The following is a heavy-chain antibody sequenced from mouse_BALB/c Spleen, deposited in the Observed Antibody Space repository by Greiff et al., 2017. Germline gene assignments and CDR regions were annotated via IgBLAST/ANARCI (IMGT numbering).Heavy chain of an antibody. J-gene: IGHJ4*01. CDR2: IYPGNSDT. CDR3: TKITTARSAMDY. D-gene: IGHD1-2*01. V-gene: IGHV1-5*01. Sequence: VQLKESGTVLARPGASVKMSCKASGYTFTSYWMHWVKQRPGQGLEWIGAIYPGNSDTSYNQKFKGKAKLTAVTSTSTAYMELSSLTNEDSAVYYCTKITTARSAMDYWGQGTSVTVSS. CDR1: GYTFTSYW.